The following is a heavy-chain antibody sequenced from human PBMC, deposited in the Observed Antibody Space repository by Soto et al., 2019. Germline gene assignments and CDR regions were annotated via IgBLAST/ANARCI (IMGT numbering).Heavy chain of an antibody. CDR1: GGSISTSSYF. Sequence: QLQLQESGPGLVKPSETLSLTCSVSGGSISTSSYFWGWIRQPPGKGLEWVGAVHYSGSANYRSSLQSRVTRSVDTSQNQCSLRLRSVTAAVTAVYYCARHRWGSWSYSGLLDFWGQGALVTVSS. J-gene: IGHJ4*02. V-gene: IGHV4-39*01. CDR2: VHYSGSA. CDR3: ARHRWGSWSYSGLLDF. D-gene: IGHD1-26*01.